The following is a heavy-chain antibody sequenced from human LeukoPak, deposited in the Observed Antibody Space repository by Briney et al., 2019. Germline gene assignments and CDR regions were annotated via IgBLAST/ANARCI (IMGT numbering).Heavy chain of an antibody. CDR2: ISSRGSYT. V-gene: IGHV3-21*06. J-gene: IGHJ3*02. Sequence: PGGSLRLSCAASGFTFSNYNMHWVRQAPGKGLEWVSYISSRGSYTYYADSVKGSFTISRDNAKNSLYLQMNSLRAEDTAVYYCARIDAFDIWGQGTMVTVSS. CDR3: ARIDAFDI. CDR1: GFTFSNYN.